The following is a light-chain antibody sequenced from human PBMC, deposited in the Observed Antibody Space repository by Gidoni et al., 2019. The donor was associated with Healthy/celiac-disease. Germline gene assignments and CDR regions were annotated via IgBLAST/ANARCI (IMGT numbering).Light chain of an antibody. CDR1: QSICSY. V-gene: IGKV1-39*01. CDR3: QQRYSTPIT. CDR2: AAS. J-gene: IGKJ4*02. Sequence: IQTMASPSALSASVGDRVTSTCRASQSICSYLNWYQQKPGKAPKHLIYAASSLQSGVPSRFGGRGYGTDLHFTIGSEQPEDFATYCCQQRYSTPITFGAGGKGEIK.